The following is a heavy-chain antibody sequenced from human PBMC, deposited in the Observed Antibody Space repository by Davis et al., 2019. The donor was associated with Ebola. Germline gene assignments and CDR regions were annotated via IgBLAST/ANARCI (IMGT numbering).Heavy chain of an antibody. CDR3: AKDGYSSSPYYGMDV. CDR1: GFTFSSYW. Sequence: GESLKISCAASGFTFSSYWMSWVRQAPGKGLEWVANIKQDGSEKYYVDSVKGRFTISRDNAKNSLYLQMNSLRAEDTAVYYCAKDGYSSSPYYGMDVWGQGTTVTVSS. D-gene: IGHD6-13*01. J-gene: IGHJ6*02. CDR2: IKQDGSEK. V-gene: IGHV3-7*03.